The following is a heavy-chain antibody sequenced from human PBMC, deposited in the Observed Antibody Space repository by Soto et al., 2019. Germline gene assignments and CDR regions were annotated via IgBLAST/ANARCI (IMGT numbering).Heavy chain of an antibody. CDR2: VYSGGGT. CDR3: AVQTGPPV. Sequence: PSETLSLTCTVSGGSLRGYSWSWIRQSPGKGLEWIGYVYSGGGTNYSPSFQGHVTISADKSISTAYLQWSSLKASDTAMYYCAVQTGPPVWGQGTLVTVSS. J-gene: IGHJ4*02. CDR1: GGSLRGYS. V-gene: IGHV4-59*12.